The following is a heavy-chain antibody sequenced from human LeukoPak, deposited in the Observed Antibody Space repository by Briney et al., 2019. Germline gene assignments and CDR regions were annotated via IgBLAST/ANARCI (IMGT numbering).Heavy chain of an antibody. CDR2: IYTNGDT. CDR3: ARGGSIFGVVIRRNWFDP. V-gene: IGHV4-4*07. J-gene: IGHJ5*02. CDR1: GGSISGYY. Sequence: PSETLSLTCTVSGGSISGYYWSWIRQPAGQGLEWIGRIYTNGDTKFNPSLKSRVTMSVDTSKNQLSLKLSSVTAADTAVYYCARGGSIFGVVIRRNWFDPWGQGTLVTVSS. D-gene: IGHD3-3*01.